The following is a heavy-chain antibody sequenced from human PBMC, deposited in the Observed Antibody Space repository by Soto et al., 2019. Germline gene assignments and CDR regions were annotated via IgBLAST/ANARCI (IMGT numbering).Heavy chain of an antibody. CDR3: ARGPPHTAMVTYWFDP. Sequence: QVQLQQWGAGLLKPSETLSLTCAVYGGSFSGYYWSWIRQPPGKGLEWIGEINHSGSTNYNPSLKSRVTISVDTSKNQFSLKLSSVTAADTAVYYCARGPPHTAMVTYWFDPWGQGTLVTVSS. D-gene: IGHD5-18*01. CDR1: GGSFSGYY. V-gene: IGHV4-34*01. J-gene: IGHJ5*02. CDR2: INHSGST.